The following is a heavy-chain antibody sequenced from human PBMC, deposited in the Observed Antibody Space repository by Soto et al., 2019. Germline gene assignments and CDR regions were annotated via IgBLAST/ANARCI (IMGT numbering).Heavy chain of an antibody. CDR1: GYTFTSYG. J-gene: IGHJ4*02. CDR2: ISAYNGNT. D-gene: IGHD6-19*01. CDR3: AREGLVHSLEGTGLWDY. V-gene: IGHV1-18*01. Sequence: QVQLVQSGAEVKKPGASVKVSCKASGYTFTSYGISWVRQAPGQGLEWMGWISAYNGNTNYAQKLQGRVTMTTDTSXSXVYMELRSLRSDDTAVYYCAREGLVHSLEGTGLWDYWGQGTLVTVSS.